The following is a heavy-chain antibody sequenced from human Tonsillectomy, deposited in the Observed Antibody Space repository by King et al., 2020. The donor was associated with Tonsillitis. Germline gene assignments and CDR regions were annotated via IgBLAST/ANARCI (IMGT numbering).Heavy chain of an antibody. Sequence: QLQESGPGLVKPSETLSLTCTVSGDSISSSIYYWSWIRQPAGKGLEWIGRFHTSGNTKYNPPLKSRITKSLVTSKNQFSLNLTSVTAADTAIYYCVRERLVHYFDYWGQGTLVTVSS. CDR2: FHTSGNT. D-gene: IGHD3-9*01. J-gene: IGHJ4*02. CDR3: VRERLVHYFDY. CDR1: GDSISSSIYY. V-gene: IGHV4-61*02.